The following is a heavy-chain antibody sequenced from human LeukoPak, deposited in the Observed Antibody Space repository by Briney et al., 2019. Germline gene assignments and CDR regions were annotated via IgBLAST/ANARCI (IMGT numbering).Heavy chain of an antibody. V-gene: IGHV4-31*03. CDR1: GGSISSGGYY. CDR3: ARDVVSCSGGSCYSGFAWFDP. Sequence: ASETLSLTCTVSGGSISSGGYYWSWIRQHPGKGLEWIGYIYYSGSTYYNPSLKSRVTISVDTSKNQFSLKLSSVTAADTAVYYCARDVVSCSGGSCYSGFAWFDPWGQGTLVNVSS. J-gene: IGHJ5*02. D-gene: IGHD2-15*01. CDR2: IYYSGST.